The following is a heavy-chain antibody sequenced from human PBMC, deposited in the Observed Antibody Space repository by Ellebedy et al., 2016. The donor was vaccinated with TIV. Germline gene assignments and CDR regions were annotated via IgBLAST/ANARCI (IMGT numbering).Heavy chain of an antibody. CDR3: ARDPGDYYLDF. CDR2: ISYDGRNK. CDR1: GFTFSSYG. J-gene: IGHJ4*02. V-gene: IGHV3-30*03. D-gene: IGHD4-17*01. Sequence: PGGSLRLSCAASGFTFSSYGMHWVRQAPGKGLEWVAVISYDGRNKYYADSVKGRFTISRDNSKNTLYLQMNSLRAEDTAVYYCARDPGDYYLDFWGQGTLVTVSS.